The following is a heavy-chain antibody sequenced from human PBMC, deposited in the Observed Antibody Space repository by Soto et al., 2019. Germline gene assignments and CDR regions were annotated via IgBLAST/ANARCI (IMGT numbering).Heavy chain of an antibody. CDR3: AQWPNWFDP. D-gene: IGHD2-8*01. CDR1: GGSVSSGTYY. Sequence: QVQLQESGPGLVKPSETLSLTCTVSGGSVSSGTYYWSWIRQPPGKGLEWIGYISYSGSTNYNPSLKSRGTISVDTSKTQFSLKLSSVTAADTAVYCCAQWPNWFDPWGQGTLVTVSS. CDR2: ISYSGST. V-gene: IGHV4-61*01. J-gene: IGHJ5*02.